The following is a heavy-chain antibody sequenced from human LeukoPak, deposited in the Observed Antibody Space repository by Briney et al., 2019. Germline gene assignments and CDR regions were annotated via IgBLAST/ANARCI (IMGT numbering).Heavy chain of an antibody. CDR3: AKQGDPYSSSWYPGGD. J-gene: IGHJ4*02. V-gene: IGHV1-24*01. CDR1: GYTLTELS. Sequence: ASVKVSCKVSGYTLTELSMHWVRQAPGKGLEWMGGFDPEDGETIYAQKFQGRVTMTEDTSTDTAYMELSSLRSEDTAVYYCAKQGDPYSSSWYPGGDWGQGTLVTVSS. D-gene: IGHD6-13*01. CDR2: FDPEDGET.